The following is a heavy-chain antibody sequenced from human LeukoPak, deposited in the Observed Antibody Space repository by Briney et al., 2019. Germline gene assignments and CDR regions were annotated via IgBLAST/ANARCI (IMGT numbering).Heavy chain of an antibody. J-gene: IGHJ4*02. D-gene: IGHD1-26*01. CDR1: GFTFSSYS. V-gene: IGHV3-21*01. CDR2: ISSSSSYI. CDR3: ARKSAGVGAAFDF. Sequence: KPGGSLRLSCAASGFTFSSYSMNWVRQAPGKGLEWVSSISSSSSYIYYADSVKGRFTISRDNAKNSLYLQMDSLRVEDTAVYYCARKSAGVGAAFDFWGQGTLVTVSS.